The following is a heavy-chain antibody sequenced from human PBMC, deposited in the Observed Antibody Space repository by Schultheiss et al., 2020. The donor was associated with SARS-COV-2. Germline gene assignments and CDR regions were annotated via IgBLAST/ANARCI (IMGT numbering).Heavy chain of an antibody. D-gene: IGHD4-23*01. Sequence: GESLKISCAASGFTFSSYGMHWVRQAPGKGLEWVAVIWYDGSNKYYADSVKGRFTISRDNAKNSLYLQMNSLRAEDTAVYYCARYGGNSGFDYWGQGTLVTVSS. J-gene: IGHJ4*02. CDR2: IWYDGSNK. CDR1: GFTFSSYG. V-gene: IGHV3-33*03. CDR3: ARYGGNSGFDY.